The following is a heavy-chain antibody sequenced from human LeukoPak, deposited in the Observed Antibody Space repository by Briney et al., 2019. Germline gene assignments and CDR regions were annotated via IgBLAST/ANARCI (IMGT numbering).Heavy chain of an antibody. Sequence: PGGSLRLSCEASGFTFSSYWMHWVRQVPGAGLVWVSRINSDGSSTTYADSVKGRFTISRDNAKNTLNLQMNSLRVEDTAVYSCAREGRVTGYDFDYWGQGTLVTVSS. J-gene: IGHJ4*02. V-gene: IGHV3-74*03. CDR3: AREGRVTGYDFDY. CDR1: GFTFSSYW. CDR2: INSDGSST. D-gene: IGHD5-12*01.